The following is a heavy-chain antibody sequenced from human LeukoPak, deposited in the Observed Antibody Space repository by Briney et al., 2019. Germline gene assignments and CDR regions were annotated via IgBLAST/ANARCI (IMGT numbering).Heavy chain of an antibody. CDR1: GLTFSDCY. Sequence: SGGSLRLSCAASGLTFSDCYMSWIRQAPGKGLEWVSYISNSGSSIYYADSVKGRFTISRDNSKNTLYLQMTSLRAEDTAVYYCAKDRVTAAGYYFDYWGQGTLVTVSS. D-gene: IGHD6-13*01. CDR3: AKDRVTAAGYYFDY. J-gene: IGHJ4*02. V-gene: IGHV3-11*04. CDR2: ISNSGSSI.